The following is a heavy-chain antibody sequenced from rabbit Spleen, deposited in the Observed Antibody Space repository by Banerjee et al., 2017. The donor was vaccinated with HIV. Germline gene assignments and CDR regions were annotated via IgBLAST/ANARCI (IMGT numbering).Heavy chain of an antibody. Sequence: EQLEESGGGLVKPEGSLTLTCKASGVSLNDKDVMCWVRQAPGKGLEWIACINIVTGKSVYASWAKGRFMMSRTSSTTVTLQMTSLTAADTATYFCARDDGSYDYIDGYFNLWGPGTLVTVS. V-gene: IGHV1S45*01. CDR2: INIVTGKS. CDR1: GVSLNDKDV. D-gene: IGHD6-1*01. J-gene: IGHJ4*01. CDR3: ARDDGSYDYIDGYFNL.